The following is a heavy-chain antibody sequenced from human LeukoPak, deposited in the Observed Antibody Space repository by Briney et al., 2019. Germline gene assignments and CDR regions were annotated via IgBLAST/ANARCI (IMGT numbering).Heavy chain of an antibody. Sequence: GASVKVSCKASGGTFSSYAISWVRQAPGQGLEWMGGIIPIFGTANYAQKFQGRVTITTDESTSTAYMELSSLRSEDTAVYYCARNFPGGIFGVVIDRWFDPWGQGTLVTVSS. J-gene: IGHJ5*02. D-gene: IGHD3-3*01. CDR2: IIPIFGTA. V-gene: IGHV1-69*05. CDR1: GGTFSSYA. CDR3: ARNFPGGIFGVVIDRWFDP.